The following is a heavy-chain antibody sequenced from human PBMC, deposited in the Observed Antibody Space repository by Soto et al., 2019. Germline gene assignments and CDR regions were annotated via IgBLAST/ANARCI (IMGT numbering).Heavy chain of an antibody. CDR2: INHSGST. D-gene: IGHD5-12*01. V-gene: IGHV4-34*01. J-gene: IGHJ3*02. CDR3: ARGRDGYNYDAFDI. CDR1: GGSFSGYY. Sequence: PSETLSLTCAVYGGSFSGYYWTWIRQPPGTGLEWIGEINHSGSTNYNPSLKSRVTISVDTSKNQFSLKLSSVTAADTAVYYCARGRDGYNYDAFDIWGQGTMVTVSS.